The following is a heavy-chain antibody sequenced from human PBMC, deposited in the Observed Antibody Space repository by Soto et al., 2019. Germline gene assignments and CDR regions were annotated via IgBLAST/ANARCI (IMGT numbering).Heavy chain of an antibody. Sequence: SVKVSCKASGGTFSSYAISWVRQAPGKGLEWMGGIILIFGTANSAQKFQGRVTLTAEHSTSTADIELNSLISEDTAVYYCAGESDYDILTGYYYYYGMYVWGQGTTVTV. D-gene: IGHD3-9*01. CDR1: GGTFSSYA. J-gene: IGHJ6*02. V-gene: IGHV1-69*13. CDR2: IILIFGTA. CDR3: AGESDYDILTGYYYYYGMYV.